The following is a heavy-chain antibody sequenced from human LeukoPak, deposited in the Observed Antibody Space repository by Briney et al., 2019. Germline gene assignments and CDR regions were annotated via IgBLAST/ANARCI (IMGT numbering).Heavy chain of an antibody. D-gene: IGHD5-18*01. J-gene: IGHJ6*03. CDR3: TRSYVNRQDTARVSVRYYYYYYMDG. CDR1: GFTFRDYA. Sequence: GGSLRLSCTFSGFTFRDYALTWVRQTPGKGLEWVGFIKKTADGLTTEYAASAKGRFSISGDDSKNIVYLQMNSLTAEDSGFYYCTRSYVNRQDTARVSVRYYYYYYMDGWGTGTTVAVSS. CDR2: IKKTADGLTT. V-gene: IGHV3-49*04.